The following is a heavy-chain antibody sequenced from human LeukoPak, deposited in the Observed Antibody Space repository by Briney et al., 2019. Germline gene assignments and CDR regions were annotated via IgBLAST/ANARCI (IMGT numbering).Heavy chain of an antibody. J-gene: IGHJ4*02. CDR3: ARDDKLTN. Sequence: GGSLRLSCAASGFTFDDYAMHWVRQAPGKGLEWVSLIGWDGSSIYYADSVKGRFTISRDNAKNSLYLQMNSLRAEDTAVYYCARDDKLTNWGQGTLVTVSS. CDR2: IGWDGSSI. V-gene: IGHV3-43D*03. D-gene: IGHD2-15*01. CDR1: GFTFDDYA.